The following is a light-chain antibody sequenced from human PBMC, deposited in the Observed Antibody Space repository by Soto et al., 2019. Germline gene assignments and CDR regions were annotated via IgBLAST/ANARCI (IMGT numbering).Light chain of an antibody. J-gene: IGLJ1*01. V-gene: IGLV2-8*01. Sequence: QSALTQPPSASGSPGQSVTISCTGTSSDVGAYNYVSWYQQYPGKVPKLMVYEVNKRPSGVPDRFSGSKSGNTASLTVSGLQAEEEADDYCTSYAGGNNVFGTGTKLTVL. CDR3: TSYAGGNNV. CDR1: SSDVGAYNY. CDR2: EVN.